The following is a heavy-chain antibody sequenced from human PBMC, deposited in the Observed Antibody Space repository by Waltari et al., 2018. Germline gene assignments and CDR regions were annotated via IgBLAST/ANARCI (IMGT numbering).Heavy chain of an antibody. J-gene: IGHJ3*01. CDR1: GFLLRVFL. CDR3: VRQRVASDYGFDV. CDR2: IKQSGGVK. Sequence: EQLVESGGGVVQPGGALKPCCAASGFLLRVFLMLWLRRAPGKGLEGVTTIKQSGGVKLYVDTVEGRLTVSRDNAKDSLYLEVNSLRAEDTALYYCVRQRVASDYGFDVWGQGTMVTVSS. D-gene: IGHD3-10*01. V-gene: IGHV3-7*01.